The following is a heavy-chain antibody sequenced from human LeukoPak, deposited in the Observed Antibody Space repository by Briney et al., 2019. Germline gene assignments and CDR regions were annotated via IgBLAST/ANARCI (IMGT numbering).Heavy chain of an antibody. V-gene: IGHV4-61*02. J-gene: IGHJ4*02. Sequence: SETLSLTCTVSGGSISSGSYYWSWIRQPAGKGLEWIGRIYTSGSTNYNPSLKSRVTMSVDTSKNQFSLKLSSVTAADTAVYYCARDFDGSGSFDYWGQGTLVTVSS. CDR3: ARDFDGSGSFDY. CDR2: IYTSGST. CDR1: GGSISSGSYY. D-gene: IGHD3-10*01.